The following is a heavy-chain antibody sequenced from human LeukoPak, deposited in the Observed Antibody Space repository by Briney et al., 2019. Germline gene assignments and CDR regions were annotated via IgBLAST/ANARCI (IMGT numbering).Heavy chain of an antibody. J-gene: IGHJ4*02. D-gene: IGHD6-19*01. CDR1: GFTFSSFA. CDR2: ISGRGGST. CDR3: AKGVTGVAGRHYFDY. Sequence: GGSLRLSCAASGFTFSSFAMRWVRQAPGKGLELVSAISGRGGSTYKAYAVKGRFTISRDNSKNTLDLQMNSLRAEDTAVYYCAKGVTGVAGRHYFDYWGQGTLVTVSS. V-gene: IGHV3-23*01.